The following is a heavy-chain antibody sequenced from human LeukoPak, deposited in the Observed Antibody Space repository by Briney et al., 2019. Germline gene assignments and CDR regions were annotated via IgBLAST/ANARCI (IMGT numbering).Heavy chain of an antibody. D-gene: IGHD2-2*01. CDR1: GGSISSYY. Sequence: SETLSLTCTVSGGSISSYYWSWIRQPPGKGLEWIGYIYYSGSTNYNPSLKSRVTISVDTSKNQCSLKLSSVTAADTAVYYCARAGQGYCSSASCFLSLDYWGQGTLVTVSS. V-gene: IGHV4-59*01. CDR2: IYYSGST. J-gene: IGHJ4*02. CDR3: ARAGQGYCSSASCFLSLDY.